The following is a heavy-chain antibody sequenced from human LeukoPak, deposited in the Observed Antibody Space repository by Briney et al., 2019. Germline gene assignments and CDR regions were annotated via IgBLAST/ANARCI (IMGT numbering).Heavy chain of an antibody. CDR1: GGSISSYY. D-gene: IGHD6-19*01. CDR3: AGVTAVADLGWFDP. Sequence: KASETLSLTCPVSGGSISSYYWSWIRQPPGKGLEWIGYIYYSGSTNYNPSLKSRVTISVDTSKNQFSLKLSSVTAADTAVYYCAGVTAVADLGWFDPWGQGTLVTVSS. V-gene: IGHV4-59*08. J-gene: IGHJ5*02. CDR2: IYYSGST.